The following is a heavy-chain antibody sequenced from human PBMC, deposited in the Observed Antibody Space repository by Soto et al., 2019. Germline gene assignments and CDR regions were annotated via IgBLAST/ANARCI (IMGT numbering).Heavy chain of an antibody. CDR1: GFAFNNYG. D-gene: IGHD3-10*01. J-gene: IGHJ4*02. CDR3: ALKRGFGEGLDC. CDR2: ISSSSYI. V-gene: IGHV3-21*01. Sequence: PGGSLRLSCTVSGFAFNNYGINWVRQAPGKGLEWVSSISSSSYIYYADSVKGRFTISRDNAKNSLYLQMNSLRAEDTAVYYCALKRGFGEGLDCWGQGTLVTVSS.